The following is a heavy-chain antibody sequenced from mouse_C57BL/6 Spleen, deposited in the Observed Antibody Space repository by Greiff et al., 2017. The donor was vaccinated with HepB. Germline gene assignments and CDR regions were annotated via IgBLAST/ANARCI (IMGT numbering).Heavy chain of an antibody. CDR1: GYTFTSYW. V-gene: IGHV1-52*01. D-gene: IGHD6-1*01. J-gene: IGHJ2*01. CDR2: IDPSDSET. CDR3: ARSALHYFDY. Sequence: QVHVKQPGAELVRPGSSVKLSCKASGYTFTSYWMHWVKQRPIQGLEWIGNIDPSDSETHYNQKFKDKATLTVDKSSSTAYMQLSSLTSEDSAVYYCARSALHYFDYWGQGTTLTVSS.